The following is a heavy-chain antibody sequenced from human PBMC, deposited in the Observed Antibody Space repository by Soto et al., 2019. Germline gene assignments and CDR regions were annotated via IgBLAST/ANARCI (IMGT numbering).Heavy chain of an antibody. CDR1: GFSLTARGEG. V-gene: IGHV2-5*01. CDR2: VYWNDGR. D-gene: IGHD2-15*01. Sequence: QMTLKESGPTLVKPTQTLTLTCTFSGFSLTARGEGVGWIRQPPGKAPAWLAVVYWNDGRRYNPSLRSRLTITMVTSDDQVLLTWTNLAPVDTATYYCAYRRGASDTGVVFDPWGQGTLVSVSS. CDR3: AYRRGASDTGVVFDP. J-gene: IGHJ5*02.